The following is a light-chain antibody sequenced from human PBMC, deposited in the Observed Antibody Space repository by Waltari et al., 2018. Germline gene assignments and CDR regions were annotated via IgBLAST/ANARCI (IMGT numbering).Light chain of an antibody. CDR1: PSVSSN. CDR3: QQYNNWPSLT. Sequence: EIVMTHSPATLSVSPGERATLSCRASPSVSSNLAWYQQKPGQAPRLLIYDASTRATGIPARFSGSGSGTEFTLTISSLQSEDFAVYYCQQYNNWPSLTFGGGTKVEIK. V-gene: IGKV3-15*01. J-gene: IGKJ4*01. CDR2: DAS.